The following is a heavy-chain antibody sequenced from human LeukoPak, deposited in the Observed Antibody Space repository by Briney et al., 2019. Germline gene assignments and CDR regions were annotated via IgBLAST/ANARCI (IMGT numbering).Heavy chain of an antibody. V-gene: IGHV4-34*01. CDR1: GGSFSGYY. CDR3: ARWERGSPRPYFDY. Sequence: SETLSLTCAVYGGSFSGYYWSWIRQPPGKGLEWIGEINHSGSTNYNPSLKSRVTISVGTSKNQFSLKLSSVTAADTAVYYCARWERGSPRPYFDYWGQGTLVTVSS. D-gene: IGHD1-26*01. J-gene: IGHJ4*02. CDR2: INHSGST.